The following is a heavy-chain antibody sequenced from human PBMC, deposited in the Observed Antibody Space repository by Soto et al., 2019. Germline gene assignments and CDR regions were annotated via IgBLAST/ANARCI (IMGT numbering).Heavy chain of an antibody. V-gene: IGHV3-23*01. J-gene: IGHJ4*02. D-gene: IGHD4-17*01. CDR3: AKTPYGDYGEALDY. CDR2: ISGSGGST. CDR1: GFTFSSYA. Sequence: PGGSLRLSCAASGFTFSSYAMSWVRQAPGKGLEWVSAISGSGGSTYYADSVKGRFTISRDNSKNTLYLQMNSLRAEDTAVYYCAKTPYGDYGEALDYWGQGTLVTVSS.